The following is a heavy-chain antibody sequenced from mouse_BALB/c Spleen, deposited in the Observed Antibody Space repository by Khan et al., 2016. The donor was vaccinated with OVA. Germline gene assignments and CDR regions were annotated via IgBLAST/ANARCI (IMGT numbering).Heavy chain of an antibody. CDR2: ISYSGST. J-gene: IGHJ4*01. CDR1: GYSITSDYA. D-gene: IGHD2-3*01. V-gene: IGHV3-2*02. CDR3: ARDGSRYNYAMDY. Sequence: EVKVEESGPGLVKPSQSLSLTCTVTGYSITSDYAWNWIRQFPGNKLEWMGYISYSGSTNYSPSLKSRISITRDTSKNQFFLQLNSVTTEDTATYYCARDGSRYNYAMDYWGQGTAVTVSS.